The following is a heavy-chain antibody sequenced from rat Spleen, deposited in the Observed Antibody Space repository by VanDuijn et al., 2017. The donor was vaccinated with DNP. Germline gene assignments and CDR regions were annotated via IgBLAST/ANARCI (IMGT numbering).Heavy chain of an antibody. CDR2: ISYSGST. J-gene: IGHJ1*01. CDR3: ARGLNYGGYNYYWYFDF. V-gene: IGHV3-1*01. Sequence: EVQLQESGPGLVKPSQSLSLTCSVTGYSITNNYWAWIRKFPGNKMEWMGYISYSGSTGYNPSLKSRISITRETSNNQFFLQLNSITTEDTATYYCARGLNYGGYNYYWYFDFWGPGTMVTVSS. CDR1: GYSITNNY. D-gene: IGHD1-11*01.